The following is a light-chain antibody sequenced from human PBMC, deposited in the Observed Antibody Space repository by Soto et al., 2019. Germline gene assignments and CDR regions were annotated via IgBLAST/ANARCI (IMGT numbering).Light chain of an antibody. J-gene: IGLJ3*02. CDR1: ISDVGGYNY. CDR2: DVS. Sequence: QSALTQPRSVSGSPGQSVTISCTGTISDVGGYNYVSWYQQHPGTAPKLMIYDVSKRPSGVPDRFSGSKSGNTASLTISGLQAEDEADYYCCSYAGSYTFVVFGGGTKVTVL. CDR3: CSYAGSYTFVV. V-gene: IGLV2-11*01.